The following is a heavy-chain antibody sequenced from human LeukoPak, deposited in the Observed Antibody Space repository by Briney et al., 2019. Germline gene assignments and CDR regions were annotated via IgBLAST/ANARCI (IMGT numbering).Heavy chain of an antibody. V-gene: IGHV4-38-2*02. CDR2: IYHSGST. CDR3: ARDQKYYDFWSGYYTGWFDP. D-gene: IGHD3-3*01. J-gene: IGHJ5*02. Sequence: SETLSLTCTVSGYSISSGYYWGWIRQPPGKGLEWIGSIYHSGSTYYNPSLKSRVTISVDTSKNQFSLKLSSVTAADTAVYYCARDQKYYDFWSGYYTGWFDPWGQGTLVTVSS. CDR1: GYSISSGYY.